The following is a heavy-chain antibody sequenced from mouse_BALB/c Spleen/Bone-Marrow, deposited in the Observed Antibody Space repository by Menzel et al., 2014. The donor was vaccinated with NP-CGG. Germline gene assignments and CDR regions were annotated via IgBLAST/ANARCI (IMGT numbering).Heavy chain of an antibody. Sequence: QVQLQQSGAELVTPGASVKLSCKASGYTFXTYWMHWVKQRPGHGLEWIGQVDPSDGYTNYSQMFKGKATLTVALTSSTAYMQLSSLSSEDSAVYYCARGGDNFAWFAYWGQGTLVTVSA. CDR3: ARGGDNFAWFAY. J-gene: IGHJ3*01. D-gene: IGHD1-3*01. CDR2: VDPSDGYT. CDR1: GYTFXTYW. V-gene: IGHV1-69*02.